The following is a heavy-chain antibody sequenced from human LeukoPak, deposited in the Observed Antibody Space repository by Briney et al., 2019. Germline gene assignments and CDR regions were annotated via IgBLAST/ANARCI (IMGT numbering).Heavy chain of an antibody. Sequence: GGSLRLSCAASGFTFSSYAMSWVRQAPGKGLEWVSAISGSGGSTYYADSVKGRFTMSRDNSKNTLYLQMNSLRAEDTAVYYCASAASSSWYYFDYWGQGTLVTVSP. CDR1: GFTFSSYA. CDR3: ASAASSSWYYFDY. V-gene: IGHV3-23*01. J-gene: IGHJ4*02. CDR2: ISGSGGST. D-gene: IGHD6-13*01.